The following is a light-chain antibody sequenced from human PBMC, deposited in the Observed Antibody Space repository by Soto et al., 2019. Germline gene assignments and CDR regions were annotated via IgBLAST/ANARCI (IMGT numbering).Light chain of an antibody. Sequence: QSALTQPASVSGSPGQSITIYCTGARSDVGNYDYVSWYQQHPGKAPKLIMYAVSHRPSGVSSRFSGSKSGNTASLTISGLQAEDVAAYYCTSYTPTNTLMVFGTGTKVTVL. J-gene: IGLJ1*01. CDR2: AVS. V-gene: IGLV2-14*01. CDR1: RSDVGNYDY. CDR3: TSYTPTNTLMV.